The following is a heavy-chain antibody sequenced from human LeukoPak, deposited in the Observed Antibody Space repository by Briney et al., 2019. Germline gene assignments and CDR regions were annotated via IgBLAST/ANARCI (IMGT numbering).Heavy chain of an antibody. D-gene: IGHD1-26*01. V-gene: IGHV3-9*03. CDR2: ISRNSGST. CDR3: VKDIGSGSYRYGGYFDY. CDR1: GCPFDDKA. Sequence: NPGGPLRLSWAASGCPFDDKAMHWVRQAPGRGLEWVAGISRNSGSTGYADSVKGRFTISRDNAKNSLYLQMNSLRAEDMALYYCVKDIGSGSYRYGGYFDYWGQGTLVTVSS. J-gene: IGHJ4*02.